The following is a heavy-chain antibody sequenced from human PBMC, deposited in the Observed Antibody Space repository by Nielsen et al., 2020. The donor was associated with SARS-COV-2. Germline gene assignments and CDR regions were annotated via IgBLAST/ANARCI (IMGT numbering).Heavy chain of an antibody. Sequence: GSLTLSCTVSGGSISSYYWSWIRQPPGKGLEWIGYIYYSGSTNYNPSLKSRVTISVDTSKNQFSLKLSSVTAADTAVYYCARAYCGGDCYFGYFDLWGRGTLVTVSS. CDR3: ARAYCGGDCYFGYFDL. V-gene: IGHV4-59*01. D-gene: IGHD2-21*02. CDR2: IYYSGST. J-gene: IGHJ2*01. CDR1: GGSISSYY.